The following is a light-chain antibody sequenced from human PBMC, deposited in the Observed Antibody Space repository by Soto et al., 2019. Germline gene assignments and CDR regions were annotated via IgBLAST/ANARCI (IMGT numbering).Light chain of an antibody. CDR1: QSVNIN. J-gene: IGKJ4*01. CDR2: VAS. Sequence: EILMTQSPVTLSASPGERVTLSCRASQSVNINLAWYQQRHGQAPRVLIYVASNRATGIPDKFSGSGSGTDFTLTISSLEPDDFALYFCQQYKDWPPLTFGGGTRVEIK. CDR3: QQYKDWPPLT. V-gene: IGKV3D-15*01.